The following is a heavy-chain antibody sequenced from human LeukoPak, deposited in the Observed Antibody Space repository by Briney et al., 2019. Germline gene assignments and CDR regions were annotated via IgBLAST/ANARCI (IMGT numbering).Heavy chain of an antibody. J-gene: IGHJ4*02. CDR1: GFTFNNYG. V-gene: IGHV3-33*01. CDR2: IWNDGSNK. D-gene: IGHD5-18*01. CDR3: VRSSGYIYGNLDY. Sequence: PGGSLRLSCAPSGFTFNNYGMHWVRQAPGKGLEWVAVIWNDGSNKYHADSVKGRFTISRDNSENRLYLQMNSLRVDDTAVYYCVRSSGYIYGNLDYWGQGTLVAVSS.